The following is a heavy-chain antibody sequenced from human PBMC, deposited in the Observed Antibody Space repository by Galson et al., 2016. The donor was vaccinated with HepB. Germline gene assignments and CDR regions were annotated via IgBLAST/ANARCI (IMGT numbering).Heavy chain of an antibody. Sequence: SLRLSCAASGARIRIYGMNWVRQAPGKGLEWVSFISSSSSTMYYSDSVKGRATVSRDNAKGSLYLQLNSLRVEDTGVYYCARDHPGLLTSGLCLSWGQGTLVTVSS. CDR3: ARDHPGLLTSGLCLS. CDR2: ISSSSSTM. V-gene: IGHV3-48*01. J-gene: IGHJ4*02. CDR1: GARIRIYG. D-gene: IGHD3-10*01.